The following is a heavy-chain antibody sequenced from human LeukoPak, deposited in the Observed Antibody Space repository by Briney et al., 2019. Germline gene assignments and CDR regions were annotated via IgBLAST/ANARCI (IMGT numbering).Heavy chain of an antibody. CDR1: GGTFSSYA. V-gene: IGHV1-69*04. CDR3: ARAEYDILTGYYEDQYYFDY. Sequence: SVKVSCKASGGTFSSYAISWVRQAPGQGLEWMGSIIPILGITNYAQEFQGRVPITADKSKSTDYMELSSLTSEDTAVYYCARAEYDILTGYYEDQYYFDYWGQGTLVTVSS. D-gene: IGHD3-9*01. CDR2: IIPILGIT. J-gene: IGHJ4*02.